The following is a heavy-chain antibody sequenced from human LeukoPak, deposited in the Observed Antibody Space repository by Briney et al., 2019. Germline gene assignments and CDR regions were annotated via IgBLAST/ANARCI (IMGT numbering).Heavy chain of an antibody. D-gene: IGHD4-17*01. V-gene: IGHV4-34*01. J-gene: IGHJ5*02. CDR2: INHSGST. CDR3: ARRTVTTNWFDH. CDR1: GGSLTGDY. Sequence: SETLSLTCAVYGGSLTGDYWSWIRGPPEGGVEWIGEINHSGSTNYNPSLKSRVTISVDTSKNQFSLKLSSVTAADTAVYYCARRTVTTNWFDHWGQGTLVTVSS.